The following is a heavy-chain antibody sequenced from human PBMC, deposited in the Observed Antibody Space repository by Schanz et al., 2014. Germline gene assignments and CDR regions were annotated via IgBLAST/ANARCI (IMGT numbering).Heavy chain of an antibody. CDR3: VREESYYGAGSYRY. J-gene: IGHJ4*02. V-gene: IGHV3-48*04. CDR2: ISATSAKI. CDR1: GFTFSRNA. D-gene: IGHD3-10*01. Sequence: EVQLVESGGGLVQPGGSLRLSCAASGFTFSRNAMNWVRQAPGKGLEWVSYISATSAKIDYADSVQGRFTISRDDAQNSVYLQMNSLRAEDTSVYHCVREESYYGAGSYRYWGPGTLVTVSS.